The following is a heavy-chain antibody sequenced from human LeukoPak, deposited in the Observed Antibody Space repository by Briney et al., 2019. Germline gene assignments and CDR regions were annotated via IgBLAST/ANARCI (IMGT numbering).Heavy chain of an antibody. CDR1: GFMFTSYT. CDR3: ARSRSSSPYDKNLNY. V-gene: IGHV3-21*01. Sequence: GGSLRLSCTASGFMFTSYTMSWVREAPGKGPEWHSCISGNNNYIYHPPSLKGRFTISRDGAQNSVYLQMNSLKDEDTAVYYCARSRSSSPYDKNLNYWGQGTLVIV. J-gene: IGHJ4*02. D-gene: IGHD3-10*01. CDR2: ISGNNNYI.